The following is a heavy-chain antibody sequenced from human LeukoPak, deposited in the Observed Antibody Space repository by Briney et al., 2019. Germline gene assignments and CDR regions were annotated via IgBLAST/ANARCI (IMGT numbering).Heavy chain of an antibody. V-gene: IGHV4-59*01. CDR3: AREGAMVRGVNNWFDP. D-gene: IGHD3-10*01. CDR1: GGSISSYY. J-gene: IGHJ5*02. Sequence: SETLSLTCTVSGGSISSYYWSWIRQPPGKGLEWIGYIYYSGSTNYNPSLKSRVTISVDTSKNQFSLKLSTVTAADTAVYYCAREGAMVRGVNNWFDPWGQGTLVTVSS. CDR2: IYYSGST.